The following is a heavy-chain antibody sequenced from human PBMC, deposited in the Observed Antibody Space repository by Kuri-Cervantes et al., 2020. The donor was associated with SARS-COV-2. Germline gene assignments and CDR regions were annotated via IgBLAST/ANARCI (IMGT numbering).Heavy chain of an antibody. CDR1: GFTFSNYA. Sequence: GESLKISCSTSGFTFSNYAMHWVREAPGGGLEYVSAISSNGGGTYYADSVKGRFTISRDNSKNTLYLQMNSLRAEDTAVYFCARALYGGRLDYSPTSGYYYEGMDVWGQGTMVTVSS. CDR2: ISSNGGGT. J-gene: IGHJ6*02. V-gene: IGHV3-64*04. D-gene: IGHD3-9*01. CDR3: ARALYGGRLDYSPTSGYYYEGMDV.